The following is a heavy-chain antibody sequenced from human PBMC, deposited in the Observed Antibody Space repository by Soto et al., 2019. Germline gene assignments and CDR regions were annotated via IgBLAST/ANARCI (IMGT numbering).Heavy chain of an antibody. Sequence: EVPLVESGGGLVQPGRSLRLSCAASGFTFDDYAMHWVRQAPGKGLEWVSGISWNSGSIGYADSVKGRFTISSDNAKSTLYLQMNSLRGEDTALYYCAKDIWHSSSWLDYWGRGTLVTVIS. V-gene: IGHV3-9*01. D-gene: IGHD6-13*01. CDR1: GFTFDDYA. CDR3: AKDIWHSSSWLDY. J-gene: IGHJ4*02. CDR2: ISWNSGSI.